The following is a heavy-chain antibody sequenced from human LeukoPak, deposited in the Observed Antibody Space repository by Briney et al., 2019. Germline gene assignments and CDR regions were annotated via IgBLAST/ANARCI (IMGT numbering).Heavy chain of an antibody. CDR3: ARGLDYYGSGIPGEDWFDP. Sequence: PSETLSLTCTVSGGSVSSGSYYWSWIRQPPGKGLEWIGYIYYSGSTNYNPSLKSRVTISVDTSKNQFSLKLSSVTAADTAVYYCARGLDYYGSGIPGEDWFDPWGQGTLVTVSS. CDR1: GGSVSSGSYY. V-gene: IGHV4-61*01. J-gene: IGHJ5*02. D-gene: IGHD3-10*01. CDR2: IYYSGST.